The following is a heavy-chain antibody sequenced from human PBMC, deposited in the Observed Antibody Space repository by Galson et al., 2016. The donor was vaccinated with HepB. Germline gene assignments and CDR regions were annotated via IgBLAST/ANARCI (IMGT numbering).Heavy chain of an antibody. CDR1: GFTFSSYW. V-gene: IGHV3-74*01. Sequence: SLRLSCAASGFTFSSYWMYWVRQAPGKGLVWVSRIDSDGITTAYADSVKGRFTISRDNAKNTLYLQMNSLRAEDTAVYYCARRAAAGNFDYWGQGTLVTVSS. D-gene: IGHD6-13*01. CDR3: ARRAAAGNFDY. J-gene: IGHJ4*02. CDR2: IDSDGITT.